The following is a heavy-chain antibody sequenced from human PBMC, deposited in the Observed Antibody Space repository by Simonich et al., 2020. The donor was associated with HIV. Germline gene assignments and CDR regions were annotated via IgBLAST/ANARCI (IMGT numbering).Heavy chain of an antibody. J-gene: IGHJ4*02. V-gene: IGHV3-30*07. CDR3: ASGGSISSVWADDY. Sequence: QVQLVESGGGVVQPGRSLRLSCAASGFTFSSYAMHWVRQAPGKGLGWVAVISYDGSNKYYADSVKGRFTISRDNAKNTLYLQMNSLRAEDTAVYYWASGGSISSVWADDYWGQGTLVTVSS. CDR2: ISYDGSNK. CDR1: GFTFSSYA. D-gene: IGHD3-16*01.